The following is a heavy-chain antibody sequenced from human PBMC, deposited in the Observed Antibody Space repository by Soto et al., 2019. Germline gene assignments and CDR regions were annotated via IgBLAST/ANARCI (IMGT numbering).Heavy chain of an antibody. CDR2: ISSSSSYI. J-gene: IGHJ5*01. D-gene: IGHD2-8*01. Sequence: GGSLRLSCAASGFPFSSYSMNWVRQAPGTGLEWVSSISSSSSYIYYADSVKGRFTISRDNAKNSLHLQMNSLRAEDTAVYYCAREQNIVLMVYGTWFDSRGQGTMVTV. CDR1: GFPFSSYS. V-gene: IGHV3-21*01. CDR3: AREQNIVLMVYGTWFDS.